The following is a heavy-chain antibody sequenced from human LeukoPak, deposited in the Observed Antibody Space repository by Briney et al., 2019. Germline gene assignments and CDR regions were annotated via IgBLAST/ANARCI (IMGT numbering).Heavy chain of an antibody. CDR1: GFTLSCYW. CDR3: ARRYFDL. V-gene: IGHV3-7*01. CDR2: INHDGSQT. J-gene: IGHJ2*01. Sequence: GGSLILSCAAPGFTLSCYWMPWVRQAPGRRLEWVANINHDGSQTYYLGSVKGRFTISRDNAKDSLYLQMNSLRVDDTAVYYCARRYFDLWGRGTLVSVSS.